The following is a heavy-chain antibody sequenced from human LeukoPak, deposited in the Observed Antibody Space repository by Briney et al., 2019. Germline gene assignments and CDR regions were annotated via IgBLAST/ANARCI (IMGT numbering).Heavy chain of an antibody. J-gene: IGHJ4*02. CDR2: ISYDGSNK. CDR1: VFPFTSYA. CDR3: ARAGGIDY. D-gene: IGHD2-15*01. V-gene: IGHV3-30-3*01. Sequence: PGGCVTLSCAASVFPFTSYAIDWVRQAPCKGLEWVAVISYDGSNKYYADSVKGRFTISRDNSKNTLYLRMNSLRAEDTAVYYCARAGGIDYWGQGTLVTVSS.